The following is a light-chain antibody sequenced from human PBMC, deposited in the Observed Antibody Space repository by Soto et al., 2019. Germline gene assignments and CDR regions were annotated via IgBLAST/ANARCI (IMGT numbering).Light chain of an antibody. CDR3: NSYVAGSDV. CDR2: EVS. J-gene: IGLJ1*01. V-gene: IGLV2-8*01. Sequence: QSVLTQPPSASGSPGQSVTISCTGTSSDVGKYDYVSWFQHHPGKAPKLIIYEVSERPSGVPDRFSGSKSGSTASLTVSGLQTEDEADYYCNSYVAGSDVFGTGTKVTVL. CDR1: SSDVGKYDY.